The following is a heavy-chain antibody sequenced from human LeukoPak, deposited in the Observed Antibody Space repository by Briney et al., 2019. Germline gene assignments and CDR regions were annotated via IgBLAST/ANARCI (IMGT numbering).Heavy chain of an antibody. Sequence: GGSLRLSCVASGFTFNNFYMSWIRQAPGKGLEWVSYIDTSGRTVYYADSLKGRFTVSRDNAKDSLYLQMSSLRADDTAVYYCARHGSRFDTWGQGTLVTVSS. CDR1: GFTFNNFY. CDR2: IDTSGRTV. V-gene: IGHV3-11*01. D-gene: IGHD1-26*01. CDR3: ARHGSRFDT. J-gene: IGHJ4*02.